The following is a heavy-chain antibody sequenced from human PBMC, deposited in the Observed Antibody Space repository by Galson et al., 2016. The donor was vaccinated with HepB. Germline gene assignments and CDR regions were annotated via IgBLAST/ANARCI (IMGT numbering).Heavy chain of an antibody. Sequence: SETLSLTCTVSGGSISPSYWSWIRQPPRKGLEWIGYIYYSGSTNYNPSLKSRVTMSVDTSKNQFSLRLNSVTAADTAVYYCAREAQYFDLSLLSGAFDIWGQGTMVTVSS. CDR1: GGSISPSY. V-gene: IGHV4-59*01. J-gene: IGHJ3*02. CDR3: AREAQYFDLSLLSGAFDI. CDR2: IYYSGST. D-gene: IGHD3-9*01.